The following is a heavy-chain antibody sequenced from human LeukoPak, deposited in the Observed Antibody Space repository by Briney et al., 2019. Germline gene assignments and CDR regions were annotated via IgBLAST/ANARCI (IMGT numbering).Heavy chain of an antibody. CDR1: GFTFDDYA. V-gene: IGHV3-9*01. Sequence: GGSLRLSCAASGFTFDDYAMHWVRQAPGKGLEWVSGISWNSGSIGYADSVKGRFTISRDNAKNSLYLQMNSLRAEDTALYYCAKELTPSIAVAGTDYFDYWGQGTLVTVSS. CDR3: AKELTPSIAVAGTDYFDY. J-gene: IGHJ4*02. D-gene: IGHD6-19*01. CDR2: ISWNSGSI.